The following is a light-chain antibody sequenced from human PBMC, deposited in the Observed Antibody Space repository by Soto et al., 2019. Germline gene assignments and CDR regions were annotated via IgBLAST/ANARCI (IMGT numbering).Light chain of an antibody. J-gene: IGKJ1*01. CDR2: DAS. V-gene: IGKV3-15*01. CDR3: QQYNNWPWT. CDR1: QSVRSK. Sequence: EVVMTQSPDTLSVSPGERVTLSCRASQSVRSKLVWYQRKPGQALRLLIYDASTRVTGTAARFSGSGSGADFTLTISSLQSEDSAIYYCQQYNNWPWTLGQGTKVEI.